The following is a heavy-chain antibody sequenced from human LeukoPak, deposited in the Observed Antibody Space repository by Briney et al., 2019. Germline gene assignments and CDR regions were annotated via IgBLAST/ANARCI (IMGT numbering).Heavy chain of an antibody. J-gene: IGHJ4*02. V-gene: IGHV3-30*04. CDR1: XFTXXTYA. CDR2: ISYDGSNK. CDR3: XXXXXXXXXXXVXGDY. Sequence: AXXFTXXTYAMHWVRQAPGKGLEWVALISYDGSNKYYADSVKGRFTISRDNSKNTLYLKMNRLRAEDTAVYYXXXXXXXXXXXXVXGDYWXXXXLVTVSS.